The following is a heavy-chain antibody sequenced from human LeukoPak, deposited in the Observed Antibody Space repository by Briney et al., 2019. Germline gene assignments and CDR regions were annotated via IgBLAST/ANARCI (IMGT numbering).Heavy chain of an antibody. D-gene: IGHD3-22*01. Sequence: GGSLRLSCAASGFTFSGYAMNWVRQAPGKGLEWVSVLYSGGSTYYADSVRGRFTISRDNSKNTLYLQMNSLRAEDTAVYYYARAPGGSSGHYDYWGQGSLVTVSS. CDR1: GFTFSGYA. V-gene: IGHV3-53*01. J-gene: IGHJ4*02. CDR2: LYSGGST. CDR3: ARAPGGSSGHYDY.